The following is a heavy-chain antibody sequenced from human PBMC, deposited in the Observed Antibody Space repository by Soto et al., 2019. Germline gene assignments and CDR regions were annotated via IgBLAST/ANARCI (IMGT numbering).Heavy chain of an antibody. CDR3: ARAGPYYQYYYGMDV. J-gene: IGHJ6*02. CDR2: IKSDGSST. CDR1: GFTFSSYW. V-gene: IGHV3-74*01. Sequence: EVQLVESGGGLVQPGGSLRLSCAASGFTFSSYWMHWVRQTPGEGLVWVSRIKSDGSSTSYADSVKGRCTISRDNAKNTLYLEMNSLRAEDTAVYYCARAGPYYQYYYGMDVWGQGTTVTVSS.